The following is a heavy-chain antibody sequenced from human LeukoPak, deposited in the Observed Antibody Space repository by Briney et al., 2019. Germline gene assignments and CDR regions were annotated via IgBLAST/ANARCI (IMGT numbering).Heavy chain of an antibody. Sequence: PSETLSLTCTVSGGSNSSGDYYWSWIRQPPGKGLEWIGYIYYSGSTYYNPSLKSRVTISVDTSKNQFSLKLSSVTAADTAVYYCASDDGSGRIDYWGQGTLVTVSS. V-gene: IGHV4-30-4*01. D-gene: IGHD3-10*01. CDR1: GGSNSSGDYY. CDR2: IYYSGST. J-gene: IGHJ4*02. CDR3: ASDDGSGRIDY.